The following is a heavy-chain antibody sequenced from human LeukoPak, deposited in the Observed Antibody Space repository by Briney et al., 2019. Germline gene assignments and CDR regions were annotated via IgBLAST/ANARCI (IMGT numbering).Heavy chain of an antibody. D-gene: IGHD3-10*01. CDR1: GGSISSYY. CDR3: ARDRTAYGSVAFDI. J-gene: IGHJ3*02. Sequence: PSETLSVTCTVSGGSISSYYWSWIRQHPGKGMECIGYIYYSGSTYYNPSLKSRVTISVDTSKNQFSLKLSSVTAADTAVYYCARDRTAYGSVAFDIWGQGTMVTVSS. CDR2: IYYSGST. V-gene: IGHV4-59*06.